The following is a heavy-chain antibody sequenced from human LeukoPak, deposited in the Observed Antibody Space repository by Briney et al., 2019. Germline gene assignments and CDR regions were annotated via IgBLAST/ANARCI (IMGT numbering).Heavy chain of an antibody. J-gene: IGHJ4*02. CDR1: GGSISSYY. CDR3: ARVSIGVRSGALDY. D-gene: IGHD2/OR15-2a*01. CDR2: IYTSGST. Sequence: PSETLSLTCTVSGGSISSYYWSWIRQPAGKGLEWIGRIYTSGSTNYNPSLKSRVTMSVDTSKNQFSLKLSSVTAADTAVYYCARVSIGVRSGALDYWGQGTLVTVSS. V-gene: IGHV4-4*07.